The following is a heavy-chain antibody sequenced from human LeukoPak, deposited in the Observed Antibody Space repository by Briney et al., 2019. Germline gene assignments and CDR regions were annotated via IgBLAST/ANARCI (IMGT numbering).Heavy chain of an antibody. J-gene: IGHJ3*02. D-gene: IGHD1-20*01. CDR3: AREKRGITGTKDRGGAVAFDI. V-gene: IGHV4-38-2*02. CDR1: GYPISSNYY. Sequence: SETLSLTCTVSGYPISSNYYRGWIRQPPGKGLEWIGSMYYSGSTYYNPSLKSRVTISADTSKNQLSLKLSSVTAADTAVYYCAREKRGITGTKDRGGAVAFDIWGQGTMVTVSS. CDR2: MYYSGST.